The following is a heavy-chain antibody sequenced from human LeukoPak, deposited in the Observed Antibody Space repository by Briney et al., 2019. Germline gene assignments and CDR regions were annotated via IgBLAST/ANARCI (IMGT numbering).Heavy chain of an antibody. CDR3: AKDHANTPVVTN. V-gene: IGHV3-23*01. Sequence: GGSLRLSCAASGFTFSSFAMNWVRQAPGKGLEWVSIISGGGDNTYYTDSVKGRFTISRDNSKNTLFLQMNSLRAEDTAVYYCAKDHANTPVVTNWGQGILVSVSS. J-gene: IGHJ4*02. CDR1: GFTFSSFA. D-gene: IGHD2-21*02. CDR2: ISGGGDNT.